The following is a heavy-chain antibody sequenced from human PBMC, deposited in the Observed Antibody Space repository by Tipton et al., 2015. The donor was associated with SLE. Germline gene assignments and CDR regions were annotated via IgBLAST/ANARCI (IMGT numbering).Heavy chain of an antibody. D-gene: IGHD3-10*01. CDR3: ARDRIDSGIKT. CDR2: IYHSGST. J-gene: IGHJ5*02. Sequence: TLSLTCAVSGGSMSSGDYSWSWIRQPPGKGLEWIGNIYHSGSTFYNPSLKSRVTISIDTSKNQFSLKLSSVTAADTAVYFCARDRIDSGIKTWGQGILVTVSS. V-gene: IGHV4-30-2*01. CDR1: GGSMSSGDYS.